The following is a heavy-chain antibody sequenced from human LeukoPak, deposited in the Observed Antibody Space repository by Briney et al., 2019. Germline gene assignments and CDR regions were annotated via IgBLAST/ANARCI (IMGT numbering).Heavy chain of an antibody. CDR3: ARLYSGSYYDAFDI. CDR1: GFTFSSYA. D-gene: IGHD1-26*01. CDR2: ISGSGGST. Sequence: GGSLRLSCAASGFTFSSYAMSWVRQAPGKGLEWVSAISGSGGSTYYADSVKGRFTISRDNAKNSLYLQMNSLRAEDTAVYYCARLYSGSYYDAFDIWGQGTMVTVSS. J-gene: IGHJ3*02. V-gene: IGHV3-23*01.